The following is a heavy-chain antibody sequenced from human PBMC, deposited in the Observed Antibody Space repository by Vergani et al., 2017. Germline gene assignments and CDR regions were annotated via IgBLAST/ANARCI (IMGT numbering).Heavy chain of an antibody. D-gene: IGHD3-9*01. Sequence: QLHLQESGPGLVKPSETLSLTCTVPGGSITSSSYYWGWIRQPPGKGLEWIGNIFHSGGASYNPSLKGRVTISVDTSKNQFSLEVTSVTAADTAIYFCARTESFILRYFHWALWGQGTLVTVSS. CDR2: IFHSGGA. CDR1: GGSITSSSYY. J-gene: IGHJ1*01. V-gene: IGHV4-39*01. CDR3: ARTESFILRYFHWAL.